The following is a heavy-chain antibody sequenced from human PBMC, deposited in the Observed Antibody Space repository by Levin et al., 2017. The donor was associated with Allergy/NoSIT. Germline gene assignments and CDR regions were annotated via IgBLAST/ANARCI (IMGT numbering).Heavy chain of an antibody. CDR3: AKDPLSFGSGDYYYYMDG. CDR2: ISGSGGST. Sequence: GESLKISCAASGFTFSSYAMSWVRQAPGKGLEWVSAISGSGGSTYYADSVKGRFTISRDNSKNTLYLQMNSLRAEDTAVYYCAKDPLSFGSGDYYYYMDGWGKGTTVTVSS. J-gene: IGHJ6*03. D-gene: IGHD3-10*01. CDR1: GFTFSSYA. V-gene: IGHV3-23*01.